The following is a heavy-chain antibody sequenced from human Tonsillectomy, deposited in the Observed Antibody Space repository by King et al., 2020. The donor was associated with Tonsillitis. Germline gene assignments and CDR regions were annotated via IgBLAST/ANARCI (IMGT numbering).Heavy chain of an antibody. CDR2: ITSSGSKI. CDR1: GFTFSSYE. D-gene: IGHD3-22*01. V-gene: IGHV3-48*03. J-gene: IGHJ6*02. CDR3: ARENSSSGFYYYGMDV. Sequence: VQLVESGGGLVQPGVSLKLSCAASGFTFSSYEMNWVRQAPGKGLEWVSYITSSGSKIYYADSVKGRFTIPRDNAKNTLSLQMNSLSAEDTAVYYCARENSSSGFYYYGMDVWGQGTTVTVSS.